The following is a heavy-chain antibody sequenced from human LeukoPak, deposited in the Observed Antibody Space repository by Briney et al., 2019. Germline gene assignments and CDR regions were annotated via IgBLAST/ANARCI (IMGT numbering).Heavy chain of an antibody. J-gene: IGHJ4*02. CDR1: GGTFSSYA. CDR2: IIPIFGTA. CDR3: ARDVEVGATGYFDY. Sequence: GASVKVSCKASGGTFSSYAISWVRQAPGQGLEWMGGIIPIFGTANYAQKFQGRVTITADESTSTAYMELSSLRSEDTAVYYCARDVEVGATGYFDYWGQGTLVTVSS. V-gene: IGHV1-69*13. D-gene: IGHD1-26*01.